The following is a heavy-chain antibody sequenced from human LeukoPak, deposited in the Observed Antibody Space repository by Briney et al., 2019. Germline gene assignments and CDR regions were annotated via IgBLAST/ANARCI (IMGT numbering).Heavy chain of an antibody. V-gene: IGHV4-34*01. CDR3: ARLYGSGSYYRH. D-gene: IGHD3-10*01. CDR2: VNHSGST. CDR1: RGSFSGNY. Sequence: SETLSLTCAVYRGSFSGNYWSWIRQPPGKGLDWIGEVNHSGSTRYNPSFKSRVTISVDTSKNQFSLKLSSVTAADTAVYYCARLYGSGSYYRHWGQGALVTVSS. J-gene: IGHJ4*02.